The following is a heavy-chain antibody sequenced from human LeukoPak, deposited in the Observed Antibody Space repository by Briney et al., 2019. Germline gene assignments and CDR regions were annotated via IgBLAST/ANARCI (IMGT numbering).Heavy chain of an antibody. CDR2: ISSSGSTI. CDR1: GFTFSDYY. CDR3: ASGRYSYGLPFDY. V-gene: IGHV3-11*04. Sequence: GGSLRLSCAASGFTFSDYYMSWIRQAPGKGLEWVSYISSSGSTIYYADPVKGRFTISRDNAKNSLYLQMNSLRAEDTAVYYCASGRYSYGLPFDYWGQGTLVTVSS. J-gene: IGHJ4*02. D-gene: IGHD5-18*01.